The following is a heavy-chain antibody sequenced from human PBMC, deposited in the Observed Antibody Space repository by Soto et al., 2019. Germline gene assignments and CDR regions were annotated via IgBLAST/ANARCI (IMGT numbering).Heavy chain of an antibody. D-gene: IGHD4-17*01. CDR2: ISGSGRST. Sequence: GGSLRLSCAASGFTFSSYAMSWVRQAPGKGLEWVSAISGSGRSTYYADSVKGRFTISRDNSKNTLFLRMNSLRAEDTALYYCAKCDTVDQSDYWGQGTLVTVSS. J-gene: IGHJ4*02. CDR3: AKCDTVDQSDY. V-gene: IGHV3-23*01. CDR1: GFTFSSYA.